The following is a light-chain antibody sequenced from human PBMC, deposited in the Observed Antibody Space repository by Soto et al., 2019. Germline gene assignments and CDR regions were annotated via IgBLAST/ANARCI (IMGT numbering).Light chain of an antibody. J-gene: IGKJ1*01. V-gene: IGKV3D-15*01. Sequence: EIVMTHSPATLSVSPCETATLSCRASQSVSNNVAWYQQKPGQAPRLLVYGVSSRATDVPDRFSGSGSGTDFTLTISRLEPEDFAVYYCQQYTDSRTFGQGTKVDNK. CDR2: GVS. CDR1: QSVSNN. CDR3: QQYTDSRT.